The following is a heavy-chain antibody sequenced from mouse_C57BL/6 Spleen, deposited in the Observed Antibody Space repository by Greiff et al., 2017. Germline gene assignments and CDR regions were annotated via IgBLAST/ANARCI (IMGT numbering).Heavy chain of an antibody. CDR3: ASWYYGSSYPYGY. CDR2: IYPRSGNT. Sequence: VQLQQSGAELARPGASVKLSCKASGYTFTSYGISWVKPRTGQGLEWIGEIYPRSGNTYYNEKFKGKATLTADKLSSTAYMELRGLTSKDSAVYFSASWYYGSSYPYGYWGQGTSGTVSS. J-gene: IGHJ4*01. D-gene: IGHD1-1*01. CDR1: GYTFTSYG. V-gene: IGHV1-81*01.